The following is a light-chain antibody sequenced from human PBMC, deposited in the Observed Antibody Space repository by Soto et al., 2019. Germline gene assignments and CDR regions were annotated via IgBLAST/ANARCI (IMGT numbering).Light chain of an antibody. Sequence: EIVMTQSPATLSVSPGERATLSCRASQRVSRNLAWYQQKPGQAPRLLIYDASTRATGIPDRFSGSGSETEFTLTISSLQSEDYAIYYCQQYNNWPPWTFGQGTKVESK. V-gene: IGKV3-15*01. CDR3: QQYNNWPPWT. J-gene: IGKJ1*01. CDR1: QRVSRN. CDR2: DAS.